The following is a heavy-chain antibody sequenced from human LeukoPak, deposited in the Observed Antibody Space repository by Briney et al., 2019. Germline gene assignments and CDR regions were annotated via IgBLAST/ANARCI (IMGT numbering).Heavy chain of an antibody. CDR3: ARGPYYYDSSGYYFDY. D-gene: IGHD3-22*01. Sequence: ASVKVSCKASGYTFTSYDINWVRQATGQGLEWMGWMNPNSGNTGYAQKFQGRVTMTRNTSISTAYMELSGLRSEDTAVYYCARGPYYYDSSGYYFDYWGQGTLVTVSS. V-gene: IGHV1-8*01. J-gene: IGHJ4*02. CDR1: GYTFTSYD. CDR2: MNPNSGNT.